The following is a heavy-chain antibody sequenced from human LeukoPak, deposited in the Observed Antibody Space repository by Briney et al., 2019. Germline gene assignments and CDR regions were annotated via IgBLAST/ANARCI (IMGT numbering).Heavy chain of an antibody. CDR3: AGVGIGNSSGWYRGSTYNWFDP. D-gene: IGHD6-19*01. CDR1: GGSFSGYY. V-gene: IGHV4-34*01. J-gene: IGHJ5*02. Sequence: PSETLSLTCAVYGGSFSGYYWSWIRQPPGKGLEWIGEINHSGSTNYNPSLKSRVTISVDTSKNQFSLKLSSVTAADTAVYYCAGVGIGNSSGWYRGSTYNWFDPWGQGTLVTVSS. CDR2: INHSGST.